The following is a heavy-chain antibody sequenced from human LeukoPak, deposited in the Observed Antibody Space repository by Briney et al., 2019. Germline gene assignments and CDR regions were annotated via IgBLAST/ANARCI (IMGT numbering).Heavy chain of an antibody. D-gene: IGHD4-17*01. J-gene: IGHJ1*01. CDR3: AMDPSGDYVGMGYFQH. CDR2: ISGSGGST. V-gene: IGHV3-23*01. Sequence: GGSLRLSCAASGFTFSSYVMSWVRQAPGKGLEWVTAISGSGGSTYYADSVKGRFTISRDNSKNTLYLQMNSLRAEDTAVYYCAMDPSGDYVGMGYFQHWGQGTLVTVSS. CDR1: GFTFSSYV.